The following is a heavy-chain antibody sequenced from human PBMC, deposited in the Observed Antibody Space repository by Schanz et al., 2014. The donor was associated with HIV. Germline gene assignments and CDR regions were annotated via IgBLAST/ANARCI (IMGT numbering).Heavy chain of an antibody. CDR2: ISYDGSNK. V-gene: IGHV3-30*18. CDR1: GFTFSSDG. CDR3: AKVARWDYYNMDV. Sequence: EQLLESGGGLVQPGESLRLSCAASGFTFSSDGMHWVRQAPGKGLEWVAFISYDGSNKYYADSVKGRFTISRDNSKNTLYLQMNSLRAEDTAVYHCAKVARWDYYNMDVWGQGTTVTVSS. J-gene: IGHJ6*02.